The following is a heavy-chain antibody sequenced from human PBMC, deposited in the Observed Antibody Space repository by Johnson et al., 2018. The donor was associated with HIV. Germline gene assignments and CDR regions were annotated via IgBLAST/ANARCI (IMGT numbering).Heavy chain of an antibody. J-gene: IGHJ3*02. CDR1: GFTFSSYA. D-gene: IGHD6-13*01. Sequence: EVQVLESGGGLVQPGGSLRLSCAASGFTFSSYAMSWVRQAPGKGLEWVSTISGSGGSTYYADSVKGRFTISRDNSKNTLYLQMNSLRAEDTAVYYCAKDIGSSWYFSAFDIWGQGTKVTVSS. V-gene: IGHV3-23*01. CDR3: AKDIGSSWYFSAFDI. CDR2: ISGSGGST.